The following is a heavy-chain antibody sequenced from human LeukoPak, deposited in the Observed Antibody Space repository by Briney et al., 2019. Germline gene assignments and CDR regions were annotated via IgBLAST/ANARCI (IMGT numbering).Heavy chain of an antibody. V-gene: IGHV4-59*06. D-gene: IGHD2-21*02. Sequence: SETLSLTCTVSGGSISSYYWSWIRQPPGKGLEWIGYIYYSGSTYYNPSLKSRVTISVDTSKNQFSLKLSSVTAADTAVYYCARDRYCGGDCYYFDYWGQGTLVTVPS. CDR1: GGSISSYY. J-gene: IGHJ4*02. CDR2: IYYSGST. CDR3: ARDRYCGGDCYYFDY.